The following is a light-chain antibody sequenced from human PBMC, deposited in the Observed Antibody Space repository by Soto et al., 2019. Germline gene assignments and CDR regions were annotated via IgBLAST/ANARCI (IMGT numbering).Light chain of an antibody. V-gene: IGLV2-23*01. J-gene: IGLJ1*01. Sequence: QSALTQPASVSGSPGQSITISCTGASSDVGTFSLVSWYQQHPGKAPKLIIYEGNKRPSGVSSRFSGFKSGDTVSLTVSGLQAEDEADYYGCAYATSSTYVFGTGTKLTVL. CDR1: SSDVGTFSL. CDR2: EGN. CDR3: CAYATSSTYV.